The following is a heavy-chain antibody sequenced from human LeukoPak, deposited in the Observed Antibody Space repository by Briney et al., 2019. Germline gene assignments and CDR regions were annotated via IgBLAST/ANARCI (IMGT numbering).Heavy chain of an antibody. CDR1: GGSFYSYP. Sequence: SVKVSCKASGGSFYSYPIAWVRQAPGQGLEWLGAVIPISGTTHYAQKFQGRVSITVDDSTTTVYMQLSGLRSDDTAVYFCARRGLVAGTYDLVYGFDIWGQGTMVTVSS. CDR2: VIPISGTT. V-gene: IGHV1-69*13. J-gene: IGHJ3*02. D-gene: IGHD3/OR15-3a*01. CDR3: ARRGLVAGTYDLVYGFDI.